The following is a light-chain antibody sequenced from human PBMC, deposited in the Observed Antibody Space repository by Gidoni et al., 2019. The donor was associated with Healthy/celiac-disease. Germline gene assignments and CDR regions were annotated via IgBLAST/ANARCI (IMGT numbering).Light chain of an antibody. V-gene: IGKV1-5*03. CDR3: QQYNSYPPIT. Sequence: DIQMTQSPSTLSASVGDRVTITCRASQSISSWLAWYQQKPGKAPKLLIYKASSLESGVPSRFSGSGSGTEFTLPIRSLQPDDFATYYCQQYNSYPPITFGGXTKVEIK. CDR1: QSISSW. J-gene: IGKJ4*01. CDR2: KAS.